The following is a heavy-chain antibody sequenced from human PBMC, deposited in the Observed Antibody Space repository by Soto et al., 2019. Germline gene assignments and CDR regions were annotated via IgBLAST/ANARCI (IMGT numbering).Heavy chain of an antibody. J-gene: IGHJ5*02. CDR2: IYYSGST. Sequence: QVQLQESGPGLVKPSQTLSLTCTVSGGSIISGDYYWSWIRQPPGKGLEWIGYIYYSGSTYYNPSLKSRVTISVDTSKNQFSLKLSSVTAADTAVYYCAIVLRRGYCKFDPWGQGTLVTVSS. V-gene: IGHV4-30-4*01. CDR1: GGSIISGDYY. CDR3: AIVLRRGYCKFDP. D-gene: IGHD5-18*01.